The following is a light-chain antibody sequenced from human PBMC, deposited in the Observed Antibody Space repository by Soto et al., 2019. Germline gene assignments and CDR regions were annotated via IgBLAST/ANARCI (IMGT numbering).Light chain of an antibody. V-gene: IGKV1-5*03. CDR1: QSIGTW. CDR3: QQYNTYPLT. CDR2: KAS. J-gene: IGKJ4*01. Sequence: DIQMTQSPSTLSASVGDRVTITCWASQSIGTWLAWYQQKPGKAPKLLIYKASSLEGGVPSRFSGSGSGTDFNITISSLQPDDFATYYCQQYNTYPLTFGGGTTVEIK.